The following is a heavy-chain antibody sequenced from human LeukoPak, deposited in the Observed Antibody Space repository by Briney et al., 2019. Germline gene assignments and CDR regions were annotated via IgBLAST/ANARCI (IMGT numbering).Heavy chain of an antibody. J-gene: IGHJ4*02. CDR3: TTTGIAAAGTFDY. D-gene: IGHD6-13*01. CDR2: ISCSGDST. CDR1: GFTFSSYA. V-gene: IGHV3-23*01. Sequence: PGGSLRLSCAASGFTFSSYAMSWVRQAPGKGLEWVSAISCSGDSTYYADSVRGRFTISRDNSKNTLYLQMNSLRAEETAVYYCTTTGIAAAGTFDYWGQGTLVTVSS.